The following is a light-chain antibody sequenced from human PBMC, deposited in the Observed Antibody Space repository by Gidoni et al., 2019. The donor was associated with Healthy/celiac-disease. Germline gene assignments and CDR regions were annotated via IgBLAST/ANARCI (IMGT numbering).Light chain of an antibody. CDR1: QSVSSY. CDR3: QQRSNWPPTVT. V-gene: IGKV3-11*01. Sequence: EIVLTQSPATLSLSPGERATLSCRASQSVSSYLAWYHQKPGQAPRRLIYDASNRATGIPARFSGSGSGTDFTLTISSLEPEDFAVYYCQQRSNWPPTVTFXQXTRLEIK. CDR2: DAS. J-gene: IGKJ5*01.